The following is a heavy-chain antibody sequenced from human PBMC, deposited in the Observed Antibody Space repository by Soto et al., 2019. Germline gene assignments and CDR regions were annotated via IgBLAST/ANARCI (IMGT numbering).Heavy chain of an antibody. CDR1: GYTFTSYA. V-gene: IGHV1-3*01. CDR2: INDGNGNT. CDR3: ARSFTVPAAIDY. D-gene: IGHD2-2*02. J-gene: IGHJ4*02. Sequence: QVQLVQSGAEVKKPGASVKVSCKASGYTFTSYAMHWVRQAPGQRLEWMGWINDGNGNTKYSQKFQGRVTITRDTSASTAYRELSSLRSEDTAVYYCARSFTVPAAIDYWGQGTLVTVSS.